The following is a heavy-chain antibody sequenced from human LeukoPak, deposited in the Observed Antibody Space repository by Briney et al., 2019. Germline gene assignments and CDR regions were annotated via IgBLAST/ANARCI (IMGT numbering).Heavy chain of an antibody. Sequence: GGSLRLSCAASGYTFTSHYMHWVRQAPGQGLEWMGIINPNGGSTNYAQKFQGRVTVTRDMSTSTVYMELSSLRSEDTAVYYCARGAVIVPAAMTIYYYYYYMDVWGKGTTVTVSS. J-gene: IGHJ6*03. V-gene: IGHV1-46*01. CDR1: GYTFTSHY. D-gene: IGHD2-2*01. CDR3: ARGAVIVPAAMTIYYYYYYMDV. CDR2: INPNGGST.